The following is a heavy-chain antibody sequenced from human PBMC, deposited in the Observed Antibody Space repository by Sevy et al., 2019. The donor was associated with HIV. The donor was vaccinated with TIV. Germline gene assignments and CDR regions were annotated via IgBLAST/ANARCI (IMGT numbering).Heavy chain of an antibody. CDR2: ISGSSNYI. D-gene: IGHD3-10*01. CDR1: GFNFDSYT. CDR3: ARPYGSGSWEAFDV. V-gene: IGHV3-21*01. Sequence: GGSLRLSCAASGFNFDSYTMNWVRQAPGQGLEWVSSISGSSNYIYYADSLKGRFTISRDNAKNSVYLQMRSLRVDDTAVYFCARPYGSGSWEAFDVWGQGTVVTVSS. J-gene: IGHJ3*01.